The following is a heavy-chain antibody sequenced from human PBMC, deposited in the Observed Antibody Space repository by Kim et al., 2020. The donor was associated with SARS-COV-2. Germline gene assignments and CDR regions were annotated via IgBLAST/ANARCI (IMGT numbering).Heavy chain of an antibody. CDR2: T. D-gene: IGHD7-27*01. V-gene: IGHV3-23*01. J-gene: IGHJ4*02. Sequence: TYYADSVRGRFTISRDNSNNTLYLQMNSLGAADTAVYYCAKFVANPFFDYWGQGILVTVSS. CDR3: AKFVANPFFDY.